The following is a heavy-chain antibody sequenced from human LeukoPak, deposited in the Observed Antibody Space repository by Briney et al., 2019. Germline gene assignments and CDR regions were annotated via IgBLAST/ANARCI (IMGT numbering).Heavy chain of an antibody. Sequence: GGSLRLSCAASGFTFSNYWMHWVRQAPGKGLIWVARINSDGSATAYADSVKGRFTISRDNANRALYLQMSSLRAEDTAVYYCSRIPYSSGTIDFWGQGTLVTVSS. CDR2: INSDGSAT. D-gene: IGHD6-19*01. CDR1: GFTFSNYW. V-gene: IGHV3-74*03. J-gene: IGHJ4*02. CDR3: SRIPYSSGTIDF.